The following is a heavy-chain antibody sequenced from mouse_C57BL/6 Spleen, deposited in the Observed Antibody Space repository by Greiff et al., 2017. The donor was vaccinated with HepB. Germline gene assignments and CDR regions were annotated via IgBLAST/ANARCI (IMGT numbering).Heavy chain of an antibody. CDR2: IDPSDSYT. V-gene: IGHV1-59*01. CDR3: ARRGPDGNTGYLDY. Sequence: QVQLQQPGAELVRPGTSVKLSCKASGYTFTSYWMHWVKQRPGQGLEWIGVIDPSDSYTNYNQKFKGKATLTVDTSSSTAYMQLSSLTSEDSAVYYGARRGPDGNTGYLDYWGQGTTLTVSS. CDR1: GYTFTSYW. J-gene: IGHJ2*01. D-gene: IGHD2-1*01.